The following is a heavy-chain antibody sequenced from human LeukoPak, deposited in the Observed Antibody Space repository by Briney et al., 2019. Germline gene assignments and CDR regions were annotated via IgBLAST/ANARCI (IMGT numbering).Heavy chain of an antibody. CDR3: AKDSLSAAGDRVYSDY. Sequence: GGSLRLSCVASGLTFSNYGMHWVRQAPGKGLEWVAFIRYDESSKYYADSVKGRFTISRDNSKNKVYLQMNSLRGEDTAVYHCAKDSLSAAGDRVYSDYWGQGTLVTVSS. V-gene: IGHV3-30*02. J-gene: IGHJ4*02. CDR1: GLTFSNYG. CDR2: IRYDESSK. D-gene: IGHD6-13*01.